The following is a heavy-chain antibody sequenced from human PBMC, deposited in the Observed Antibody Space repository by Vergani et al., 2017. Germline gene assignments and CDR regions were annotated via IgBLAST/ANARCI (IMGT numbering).Heavy chain of an antibody. J-gene: IGHJ4*02. Sequence: QVQLQQWGAGLLKPSETLSLTCAVYGGSFSGYYWSWIRQPPGKGLEWIGEINHRGSTNYNPSLKSRVTISVDTSKNQFSLKLSSVTAADTAVYYCARSNSRSASSVPHYWGQGTLVTVSS. D-gene: IGHD3-22*01. CDR3: ARSNSRSASSVPHY. CDR2: INHRGST. CDR1: GGSFSGYY. V-gene: IGHV4-34*01.